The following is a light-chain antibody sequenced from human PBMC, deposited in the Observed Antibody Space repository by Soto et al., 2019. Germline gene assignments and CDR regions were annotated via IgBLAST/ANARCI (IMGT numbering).Light chain of an antibody. CDR2: TND. V-gene: IGLV1-47*01. CDR3: ATWDDTLSGPV. CDR1: NSYIGSNY. J-gene: IGLJ3*02. Sequence: QSVLTQPPSASGTPGQRVTISCSGTNSYIGSNYVHWYQKVSGKAPKLLIYTNDQRPSGVPDRFSGSRSGASASLAISGLRPEDEADYYCATWDDTLSGPVFGGGTKVPS.